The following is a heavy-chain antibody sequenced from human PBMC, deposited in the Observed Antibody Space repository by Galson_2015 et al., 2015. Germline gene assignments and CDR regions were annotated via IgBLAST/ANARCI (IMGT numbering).Heavy chain of an antibody. V-gene: IGHV3-23*01. CDR3: AKGPNSYYYDSSGEFDY. D-gene: IGHD3-22*01. J-gene: IGHJ4*02. Sequence: SLRLSCAASGFTFSSYAMSWVRQAPGKGLEWVSAISGSGGSTYYADSVKGRFTISRDNSKNTLYLQMNSLRAEDTAVYYCAKGPNSYYYDSSGEFDYWGQGTLVTVSS. CDR2: ISGSGGST. CDR1: GFTFSSYA.